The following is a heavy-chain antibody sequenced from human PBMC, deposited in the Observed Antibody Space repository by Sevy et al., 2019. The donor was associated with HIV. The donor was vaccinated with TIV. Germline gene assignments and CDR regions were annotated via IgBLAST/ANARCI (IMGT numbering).Heavy chain of an antibody. J-gene: IGHJ6*02. Sequence: ASVKVSCKASGGTFSSYAISWVRQAPGQGLEWMGGIIPIFGTANYAQTFQGRVTITADESTSTAYMELSSLRSEDTAVYYCARGDIVVVVAATYYYGMDVWGQGTTVTVSS. V-gene: IGHV1-69*13. CDR3: ARGDIVVVVAATYYYGMDV. CDR2: IIPIFGTA. D-gene: IGHD2-15*01. CDR1: GGTFSSYA.